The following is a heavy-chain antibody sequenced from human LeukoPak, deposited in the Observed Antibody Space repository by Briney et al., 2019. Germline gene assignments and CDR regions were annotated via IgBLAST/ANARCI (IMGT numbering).Heavy chain of an antibody. V-gene: IGHV4-59*12. CDR1: GGSISSYY. CDR3: ARGIRSEYYYDSSGYFFDY. D-gene: IGHD3-22*01. Sequence: ETLSLTCTVSGGSISSYYWSWIRQPPGKGLEWIGYIYYSGSTNYNPSLKSRVTISVDTSKNQFSLKLSSVTAADTAVYYCARGIRSEYYYDSSGYFFDYWGQGTLVTVSS. J-gene: IGHJ4*02. CDR2: IYYSGST.